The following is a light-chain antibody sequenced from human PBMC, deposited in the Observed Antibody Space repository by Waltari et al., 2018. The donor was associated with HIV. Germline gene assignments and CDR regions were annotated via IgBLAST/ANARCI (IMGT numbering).Light chain of an antibody. Sequence: QSVLTQPPSVSGAPGQRVTISCTGSSSNIGACARFDVHWYQQLPGTAPKLLIHGNNNRPSGVPDRFSGSKSGASASLAITGLQAEDEADYYCQSYDTSLSGSVFGGGTKLTVL. CDR1: SSNIGACARFD. V-gene: IGLV1-40*01. CDR3: QSYDTSLSGSV. CDR2: GNN. J-gene: IGLJ3*02.